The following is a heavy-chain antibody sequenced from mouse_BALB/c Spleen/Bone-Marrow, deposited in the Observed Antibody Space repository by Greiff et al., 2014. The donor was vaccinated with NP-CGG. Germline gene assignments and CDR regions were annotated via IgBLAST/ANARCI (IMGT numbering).Heavy chain of an antibody. CDR3: ARRVRGYDVPARFAY. Sequence: EVKLMESGPDLVKPSQSLSLTCTVAGYSITSGYSWHWIRQFPGNKLEWMGYIHYSGSTNYNPSLKSRISITRDTSKNQFFLQLNSVTTEDTATYYCARRVRGYDVPARFAYWGQGTLVTVSA. CDR2: IHYSGST. J-gene: IGHJ3*01. V-gene: IGHV3-1*02. CDR1: GYSITSGYS. D-gene: IGHD2-2*01.